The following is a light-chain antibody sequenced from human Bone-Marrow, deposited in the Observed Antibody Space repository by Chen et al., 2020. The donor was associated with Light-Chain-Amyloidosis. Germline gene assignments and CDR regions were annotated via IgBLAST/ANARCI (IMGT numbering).Light chain of an antibody. CDR2: KNT. Sequence: YERPRPLPVSVALGQTAPITCGGNNIGGKVVHWYQQRPGQAPVLVIYKNTNRPSGIPERLSGSNSGNTATLAISRAQAGDEADYHCHVWDSYTAVFGGGTKLTVL. J-gene: IGLJ3*02. V-gene: IGLV3-9*01. CDR3: HVWDSYTAV. CDR1: NIGGKV.